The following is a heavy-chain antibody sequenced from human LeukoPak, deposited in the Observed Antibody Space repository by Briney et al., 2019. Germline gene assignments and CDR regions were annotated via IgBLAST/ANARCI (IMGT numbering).Heavy chain of an antibody. CDR1: GGSISSYY. CDR3: ARIVDTAMVPPLFYYYYYMDV. D-gene: IGHD5-18*01. CDR2: IYYSGST. V-gene: IGHV4-59*01. J-gene: IGHJ6*03. Sequence: SETLSLTCTVSGGSISSYYWSWIRQPPGKGLEWIGYIYYSGSTNYNPSLKSRDTISVDTSKNQFSLKLSSVTAADTAVYYCARIVDTAMVPPLFYYYYYMDVWGKGTTVTVSS.